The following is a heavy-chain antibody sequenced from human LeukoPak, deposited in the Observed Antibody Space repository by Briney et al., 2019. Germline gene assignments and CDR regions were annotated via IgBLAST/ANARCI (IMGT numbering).Heavy chain of an antibody. Sequence: GGSLRLSCAASGFTFSSYGMHWVRQAPGKGLEWVAFIRYDGSNKYYADSVKGRFTISRDNSKNTPYLQMNSLRAEDTAVYYCAKDLERLSVDTAMVFVFWGQGTLVTVSS. CDR2: IRYDGSNK. CDR1: GFTFSSYG. V-gene: IGHV3-30*02. J-gene: IGHJ4*02. CDR3: AKDLERLSVDTAMVFVF. D-gene: IGHD5-18*01.